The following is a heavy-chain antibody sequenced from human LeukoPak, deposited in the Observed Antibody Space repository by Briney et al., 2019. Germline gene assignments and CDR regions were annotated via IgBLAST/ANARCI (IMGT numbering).Heavy chain of an antibody. CDR2: IDNRGSI. CDR3: ARDSHSGFE. Sequence: PSETLSLTCAVSGGSFSFNFCHWIRQSPGKGLEWIGEIDNRGSIQYNPSLRSRVTISLDTSRDHFSLKLASVTAADTAVYFCARDSHSGFEWGQGTLVTVSS. D-gene: IGHD3-10*01. V-gene: IGHV4-34*01. J-gene: IGHJ4*02. CDR1: GGSFSFNF.